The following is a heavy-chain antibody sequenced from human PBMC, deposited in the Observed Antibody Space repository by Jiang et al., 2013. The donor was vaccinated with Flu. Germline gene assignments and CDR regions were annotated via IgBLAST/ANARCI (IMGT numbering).Heavy chain of an antibody. Sequence: TCTVSGASISSSTFFWAWIRQSPGKGLEWIGSFYYSGSSYYTPSLKSRVTISVETSKNQFSLKLTSVTAADTAVYYCARHFQWEVVGIDYWGQGTLVTVSS. D-gene: IGHD1-26*01. J-gene: IGHJ4*02. CDR1: GASISSSTFF. CDR3: ARHFQWEVVGIDY. CDR2: FYYSGSS. V-gene: IGHV4-39*01.